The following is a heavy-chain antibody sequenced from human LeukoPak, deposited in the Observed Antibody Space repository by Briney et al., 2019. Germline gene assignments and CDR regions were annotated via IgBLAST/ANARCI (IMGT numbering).Heavy chain of an antibody. CDR3: ARVVVTAFDY. J-gene: IGHJ4*02. CDR1: GVSISSSSYY. D-gene: IGHD3-22*01. V-gene: IGHV4-39*07. Sequence: PAETLSLTCTVSGVSISSSSYYWVWLRQPPGKGLEWIGSIYYSGSTYYNPPLKSRVTISVDTSKNQFSLKLSSVTAADTAVYYCARVVVTAFDYWGQGTLVTVSS. CDR2: IYYSGST.